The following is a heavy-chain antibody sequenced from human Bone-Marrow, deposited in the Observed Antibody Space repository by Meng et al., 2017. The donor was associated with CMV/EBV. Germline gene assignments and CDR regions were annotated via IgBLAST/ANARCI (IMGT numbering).Heavy chain of an antibody. CDR1: GYTFTSYD. J-gene: IGHJ6*02. D-gene: IGHD3-16*01. CDR2: MNPNSGNT. CDR3: ARFVSYMITFGGVYYYGMDV. V-gene: IGHV1-8*01. Sequence: ASVKVSCKASGYTFTSYDINWVRQATGQGLEWMGWMNPNSGNTGYAQKFQGRVTITRNTSISTAYMELSGLRSEDTAVYYCARFVSYMITFGGVYYYGMDVWGQGTTVTVSS.